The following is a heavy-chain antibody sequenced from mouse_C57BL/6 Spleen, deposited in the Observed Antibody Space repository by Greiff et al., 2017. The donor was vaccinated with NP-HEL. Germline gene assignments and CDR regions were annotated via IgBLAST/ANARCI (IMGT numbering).Heavy chain of an antibody. CDR3: ARAAMIMDAMDY. Sequence: EVQVVESGGGLVKPGGSLKLSCAASGFTFSSYAMSWVRQTPEKRLEWVATISDGGSYTYYPDNVKGRFTISRDNAKNNLYLQMSHLKSEDTAMYYCARAAMIMDAMDYWGQGTSVTVSS. J-gene: IGHJ4*01. CDR1: GFTFSSYA. CDR2: ISDGGSYT. V-gene: IGHV5-4*01. D-gene: IGHD2-4*01.